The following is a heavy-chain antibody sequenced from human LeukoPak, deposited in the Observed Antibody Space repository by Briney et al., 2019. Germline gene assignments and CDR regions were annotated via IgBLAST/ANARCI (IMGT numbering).Heavy chain of an antibody. Sequence: SETLSLTCIVSGGSISSYYWSWIRQPPGKGLEWIGYIYYSGSTNYNPSLKSRVTISVDTSKNQFSLKLSSVTAADTAVYYCARQAGGTIGYWGQGTLVTVSS. J-gene: IGHJ4*02. CDR2: IYYSGST. CDR3: ARQAGGTIGY. D-gene: IGHD1-14*01. CDR1: GGSISSYY. V-gene: IGHV4-59*08.